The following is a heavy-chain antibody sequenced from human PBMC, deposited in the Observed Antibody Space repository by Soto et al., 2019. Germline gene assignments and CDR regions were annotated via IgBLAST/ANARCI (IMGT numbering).Heavy chain of an antibody. Sequence: EVQLLESGGGLVHPGGSLRLSCAASGFTFSNYAMSWVRQAPGRGLEWVSLISGSAGRTYYADSVKGRFTIARDNSRKTMYMQMNSLRGDDTAVYHCAKDLHIGGDGGFDYWGQGALVTVSS. CDR2: ISGSAGRT. D-gene: IGHD2-21*02. CDR3: AKDLHIGGDGGFDY. V-gene: IGHV3-23*01. CDR1: GFTFSNYA. J-gene: IGHJ4*02.